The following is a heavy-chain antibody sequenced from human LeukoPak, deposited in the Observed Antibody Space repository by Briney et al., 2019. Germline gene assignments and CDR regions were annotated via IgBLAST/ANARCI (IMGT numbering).Heavy chain of an antibody. D-gene: IGHD4-23*01. Sequence: SGTLSLTCAVSGGSISSSNWWSWVRQPPGKGLEWIGEIYHSGSTNYNPSLKSRVTISVDTSKNQFSLKLSSVTAADTAVYFCASDPRLYGGNSWYFDLWGRGTLVTVSS. CDR2: IYHSGST. CDR1: GGSISSSNW. CDR3: ASDPRLYGGNSWYFDL. J-gene: IGHJ2*01. V-gene: IGHV4-4*02.